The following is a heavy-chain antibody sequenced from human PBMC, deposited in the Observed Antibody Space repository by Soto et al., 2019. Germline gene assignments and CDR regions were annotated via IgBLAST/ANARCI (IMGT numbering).Heavy chain of an antibody. CDR2: IIPIFGTA. CDR3: ARDPVNRYCSGGSSSFYYYYGMDV. V-gene: IGHV1-69*13. CDR1: GGTFSSYA. D-gene: IGHD2-15*01. Sequence: SVKVSCKASGGTFSSYAISWVRQAPGQGLEWMGGIIPIFGTANYAQKFQGRVTITADESTSTAYMELSRLRSEDTAVYYCARDPVNRYCSGGSSSFYYYYGMDVWGEGTTVTVYS. J-gene: IGHJ6*04.